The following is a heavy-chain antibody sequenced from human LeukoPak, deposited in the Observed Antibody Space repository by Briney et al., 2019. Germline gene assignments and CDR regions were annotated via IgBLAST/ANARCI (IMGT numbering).Heavy chain of an antibody. Sequence: GEPLKISCKSSGYSFTSYWIGWVRQMPGKGLEWRGIIYPGDSDTRYSPSFQGQVTISADKSISTAYLQLSSLKASDTAMYYCARRPKQQLVRDYGMDVWGQGTTVTVSS. CDR2: IYPGDSDT. CDR3: ARRPKQQLVRDYGMDV. V-gene: IGHV5-51*01. J-gene: IGHJ6*02. D-gene: IGHD6-13*01. CDR1: GYSFTSYW.